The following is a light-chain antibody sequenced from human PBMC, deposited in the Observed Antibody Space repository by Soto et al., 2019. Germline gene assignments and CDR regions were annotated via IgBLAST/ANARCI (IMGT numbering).Light chain of an antibody. CDR2: RNN. Sequence: QSVLTQPPSASGTPGQRVTISCSGSSSNIGSNYVYWYQQLPGTAPKLLIYRNNQRPSGVPDRFSGSKSGTSASLAISGLRSEDEADYYCAAWDDSLSVYVVFGGGTKLTV. V-gene: IGLV1-47*01. J-gene: IGLJ2*01. CDR3: AAWDDSLSVYVV. CDR1: SSNIGSNY.